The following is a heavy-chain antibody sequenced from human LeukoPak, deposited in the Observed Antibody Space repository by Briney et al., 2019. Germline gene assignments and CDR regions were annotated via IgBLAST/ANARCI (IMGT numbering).Heavy chain of an antibody. D-gene: IGHD1-26*01. V-gene: IGHV3-23*01. CDR2: ISASGGST. CDR1: GFTFSSYA. J-gene: IGHJ3*02. CDR3: AKVLVVGATTPDVFDI. Sequence: SGGSLRLSCAASGFTFSSYALTWVRQAPGKGLEWVSAISASGGSTYYADSVKGRFTISRDDSKNTLYLQLNSLRADDTAVYYCAKVLVVGATTPDVFDICGQGTMVTASS.